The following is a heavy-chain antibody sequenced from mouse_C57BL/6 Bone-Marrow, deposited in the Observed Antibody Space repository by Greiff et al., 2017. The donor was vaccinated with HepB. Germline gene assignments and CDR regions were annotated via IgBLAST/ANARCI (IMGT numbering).Heavy chain of an antibody. CDR2: IHPNSGST. D-gene: IGHD1-1*01. CDR3: ARVTTVPNWYFDV. CDR1: GYTFTSYW. J-gene: IGHJ1*03. Sequence: VQLQQPGAELVKPGASVKLSCKASGYTFTSYWMHGVKQRPGQGLEWIGMIHPNSGSTNYNEKFKSKATLTVDKSSSTAYMQLSSLTSEDSAVYYCARVTTVPNWYFDVWGTGTTVTVSS. V-gene: IGHV1-64*01.